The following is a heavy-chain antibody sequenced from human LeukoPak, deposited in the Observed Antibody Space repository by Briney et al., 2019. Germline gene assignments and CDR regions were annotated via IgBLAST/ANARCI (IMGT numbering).Heavy chain of an antibody. CDR3: TRGVPPPDIVVVPAAISDY. CDR1: GFTFSGSA. J-gene: IGHJ4*02. CDR2: IRSKANSYAT. Sequence: GGSLRLXCAASGFTFSGSAMHWVRQASGKGLEWVVRIRSKANSYATAYAASVKGRFTISRDDSKNTAYLQMNSLKTEDTAVYYCTRGVPPPDIVVVPAAISDYWGQGTLVTVSS. D-gene: IGHD2-2*02. V-gene: IGHV3-73*01.